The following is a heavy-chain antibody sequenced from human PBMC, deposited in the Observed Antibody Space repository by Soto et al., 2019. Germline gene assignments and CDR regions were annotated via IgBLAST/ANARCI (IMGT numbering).Heavy chain of an antibody. D-gene: IGHD6-19*01. V-gene: IGHV4-39*01. CDR3: ASRTRGLVLSLIPVDY. CDR2: IYYSGST. Sequence: QLQLQESGPGLVKPSETLSLTCTVSGGSISSSSYYWGWIRQPPGKGLEWIGSIYYSGSTYYNPSLKSRVTISVDTSKNQFSLKLSSVTAADTAVYYCASRTRGLVLSLIPVDYWGQGTLVTVSS. J-gene: IGHJ4*02. CDR1: GGSISSSSYY.